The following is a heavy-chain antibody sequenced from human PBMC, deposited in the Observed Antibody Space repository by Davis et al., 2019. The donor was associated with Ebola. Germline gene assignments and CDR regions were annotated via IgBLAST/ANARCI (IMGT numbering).Heavy chain of an antibody. CDR3: ARVTINTTGGGSWFDP. Sequence: SETLSLTCAVSGGSVSSGGYYWTWIRQPQGKGLEWIGEINHSGSTNYNPSLKSRVTISVDTSKNQFSLPLTSVTAADTAVYSCARVTINTTGGGSWFDPWGQGIPVTVSS. J-gene: IGHJ5*02. CDR2: INHSGST. V-gene: IGHV4-61*08. D-gene: IGHD1-26*01. CDR1: GGSVSSGGYY.